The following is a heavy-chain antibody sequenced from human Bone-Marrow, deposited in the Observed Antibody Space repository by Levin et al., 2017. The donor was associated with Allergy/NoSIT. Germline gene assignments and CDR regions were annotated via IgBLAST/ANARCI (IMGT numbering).Heavy chain of an antibody. Sequence: SLKISCAASGFTFGAYGMHWVRQAPGRGLEWLAIIWDNGINKDYADSVKGRLTISRDNSKGTVYLQMDSLRADDTATYYCARLGHGNFVGGLDYWGQGSLVTVSS. CDR1: GFTFGAYG. V-gene: IGHV3-33*01. CDR3: ARLGHGNFVGGLDY. J-gene: IGHJ4*02. D-gene: IGHD4-23*01. CDR2: IWDNGINK.